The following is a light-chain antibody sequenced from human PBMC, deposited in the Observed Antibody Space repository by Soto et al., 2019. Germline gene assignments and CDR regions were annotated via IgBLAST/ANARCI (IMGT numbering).Light chain of an antibody. CDR1: QDISNY. Sequence: DIQMTQSPSSLSASVGDRVTITCQASQDISNYLNWYQQKPGKAPKLLIYDASNLETGVPSRFSGSGSGTDFTFIISNLQPEDIATYYCQQYDNLPLTFGGGTKVEIK. CDR3: QQYDNLPLT. V-gene: IGKV1-33*01. J-gene: IGKJ4*01. CDR2: DAS.